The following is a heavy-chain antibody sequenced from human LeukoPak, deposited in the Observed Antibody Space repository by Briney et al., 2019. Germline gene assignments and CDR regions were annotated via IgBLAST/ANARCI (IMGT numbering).Heavy chain of an antibody. V-gene: IGHV3-21*01. Sequence: AGYLRLSCAASGFTFSSYSMNWVRQAPGKGLEWVSSISSSSSYIYYADSVKGRFTISRDNAKNSLYLQMNSLRAEDTAVNYCPSGASETMVGLWGKGTLVTVSS. CDR1: GFTFSSYS. D-gene: IGHD4/OR15-4a*01. CDR2: ISSSSSYI. J-gene: IGHJ4*02. CDR3: PSGASETMVGL.